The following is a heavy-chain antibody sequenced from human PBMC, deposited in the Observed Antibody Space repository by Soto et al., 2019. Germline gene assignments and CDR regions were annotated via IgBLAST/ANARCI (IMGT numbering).Heavy chain of an antibody. V-gene: IGHV3-74*01. Sequence: GGSLRLSCAASGFTFSSYWMHWVRQAPGKGLVWVSRINSDGSSTSYADSVKGRFTISRDNAKNTLYLQMNSLRAEDTAVYYCARSGPVTPFDYWGQGTLATVSS. J-gene: IGHJ4*02. CDR1: GFTFSSYW. D-gene: IGHD6-25*01. CDR2: INSDGSST. CDR3: ARSGPVTPFDY.